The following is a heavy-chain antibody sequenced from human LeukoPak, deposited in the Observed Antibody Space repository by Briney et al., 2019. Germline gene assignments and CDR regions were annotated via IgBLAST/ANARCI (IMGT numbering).Heavy chain of an antibody. J-gene: IGHJ4*02. CDR3: ARGRDVLLWFGELLDY. Sequence: ASVKVSCKASGYTFTGYYMHWARQAPGQGLEWMGWINPNSGGTNYAQKFQGWVTMTRDTSISTAYMELSRLRSDDTAVYYCARGRDVLLWFGELLDYWGQGTLVTVSS. V-gene: IGHV1-2*04. D-gene: IGHD3-10*01. CDR2: INPNSGGT. CDR1: GYTFTGYY.